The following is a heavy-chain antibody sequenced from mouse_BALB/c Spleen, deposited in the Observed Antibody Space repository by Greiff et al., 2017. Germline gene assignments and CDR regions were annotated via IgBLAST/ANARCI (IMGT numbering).Heavy chain of an antibody. D-gene: IGHD1-1*01. CDR1: GFTFSDYY. V-gene: IGHV5-4*02. Sequence: EVKLVESGGGLVKPGGSLKLSCAASGFTFSDYYMYWVRQTPEKRLEWVATISDGGSYTYYPDSVKGRFTISRDNAKNNLYLQMSSLKSEDTAMYYCAREGDYYGSSYAMDYWGQGTSVTVSS. CDR3: AREGDYYGSSYAMDY. J-gene: IGHJ4*01. CDR2: ISDGGSYT.